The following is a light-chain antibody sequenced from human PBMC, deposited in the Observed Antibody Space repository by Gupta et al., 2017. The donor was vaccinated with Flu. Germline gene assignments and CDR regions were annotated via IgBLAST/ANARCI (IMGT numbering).Light chain of an antibody. Sequence: DIQMTQSPSSLSASVGDRVTITCRASQSISSYLNWYQQKPGTAPKLLIYAASSLQSGVPSRFSGSGSGTXFTLTIXRLQPEDFATYYCQQSDGTPLTFGXGTKLAIK. CDR2: AAS. CDR3: QQSDGTPLT. J-gene: IGKJ2*01. V-gene: IGKV1-39*01. CDR1: QSISSY.